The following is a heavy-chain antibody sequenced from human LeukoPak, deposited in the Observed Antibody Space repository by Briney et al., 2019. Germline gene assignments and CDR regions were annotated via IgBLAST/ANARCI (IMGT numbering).Heavy chain of an antibody. Sequence: SETLSLTCTVSGGSFSSTTYYWGWIRQPPGKGLEWIGSVYHSGDTYHNPSLKSRLTMSVDTSNNQFSLMLNSMTAADTAVYCCARLGPNGVPPTDAFDVWAQGTMVTVSS. CDR1: GGSFSSTTYY. CDR2: VYHSGDT. CDR3: ARLGPNGVPPTDAFDV. V-gene: IGHV4-39*01. J-gene: IGHJ3*01. D-gene: IGHD2-8*01.